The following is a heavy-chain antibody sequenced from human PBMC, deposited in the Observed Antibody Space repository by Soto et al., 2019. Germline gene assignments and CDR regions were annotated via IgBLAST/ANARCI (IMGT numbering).Heavy chain of an antibody. CDR3: NSGSYYSSI. D-gene: IGHD1-26*01. CDR2: IRAKSNKYAT. CDR1: GFSFGSYE. V-gene: IGHV3-73*01. Sequence: PGGSLRLSCAGSGFSFGSYEMHWVRQAPGKGLEWVGRIRAKSNKYATLYAESLKGRFTISRDDSQSTAYLEMNSLKTEDTAVYYCNSGSYYSSIWGQGTLVTVSS. J-gene: IGHJ4*02.